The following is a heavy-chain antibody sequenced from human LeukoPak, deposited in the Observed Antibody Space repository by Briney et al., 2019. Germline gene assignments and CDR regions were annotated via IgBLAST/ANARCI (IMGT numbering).Heavy chain of an antibody. V-gene: IGHV3-21*01. CDR3: ARDPVSGYSSSSYAFDI. CDR1: GFTFSSYS. J-gene: IGHJ3*02. Sequence: PGGSLRLSCAASGFTFSSYSMNWVRQAPGKGLKWVSSIITTSSYIYYADSLKGRFTIPRDNAKTSLYLQMNSLRAEDTAVYYCARDPVSGYSSSSYAFDIWGQGTMVTVSS. CDR2: IITTSSYI. D-gene: IGHD6-6*01.